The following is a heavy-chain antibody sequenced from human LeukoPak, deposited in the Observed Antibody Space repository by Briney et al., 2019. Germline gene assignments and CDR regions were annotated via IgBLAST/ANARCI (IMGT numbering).Heavy chain of an antibody. V-gene: IGHV3-23*01. CDR3: AKDLGDAITFGGVIVIPPYFDY. Sequence: PGGSLRLSCAASGFTFSSYAMSWVRPAPGKGLEWVSAISGSGGSTYYANSVKGRFTISRDNSKNTLYLQMNSLRAEDTAVYYCAKDLGDAITFGGVIVIPPYFDYWGQGTLVTVSS. CDR1: GFTFSSYA. J-gene: IGHJ4*02. CDR2: ISGSGGST. D-gene: IGHD3-16*02.